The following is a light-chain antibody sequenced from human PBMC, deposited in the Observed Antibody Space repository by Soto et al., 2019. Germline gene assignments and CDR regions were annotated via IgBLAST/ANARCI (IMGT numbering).Light chain of an antibody. CDR1: QSVTGSY. J-gene: IGKJ3*01. V-gene: IGKV3-20*01. CDR2: GAS. Sequence: EIVLTQSPDTLSLSPGERATLSCRASQSVTGSYLAWYQHKPGQAPRLLIYGASTRATGIPDRFSGSGSGTDFTLTIIILEPEDFAVYYCQQYGSSPQFTFGPGTKVDLK. CDR3: QQYGSSPQFT.